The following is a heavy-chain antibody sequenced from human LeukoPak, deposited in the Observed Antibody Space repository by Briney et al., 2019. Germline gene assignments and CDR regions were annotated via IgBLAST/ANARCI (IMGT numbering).Heavy chain of an antibody. CDR3: VRGTTSGYYYYYMDV. CDR2: INWNGGST. V-gene: IGHV3-20*04. J-gene: IGHJ6*03. D-gene: IGHD1-7*01. Sequence: PGGSLRLSCAASGFTFDDYGMSWVRQAPGKGLDSVSGINWNGGSTGYADSVKGRFTISRDNAKNSLYLQMNSLRAEDTALYYCVRGTTSGYYYYYMDVWGKGTTVTVSS. CDR1: GFTFDDYG.